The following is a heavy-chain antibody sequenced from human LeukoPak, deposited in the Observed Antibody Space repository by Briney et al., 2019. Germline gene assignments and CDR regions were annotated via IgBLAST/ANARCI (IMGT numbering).Heavy chain of an antibody. CDR3: ARDRYYYGSGSYPYMDV. CDR1: GVSISSYY. Sequence: SETLPLTCTASGVSISSYYWSWIRQPAGKGLEWIGRIHTSGSTKYNPSLMSRVTMSVDTSKNQFSLKVSSVTAADTAVYYCARDRYYYGSGSYPYMDVWGKGTTVTISS. CDR2: IHTSGST. D-gene: IGHD3-10*01. J-gene: IGHJ6*03. V-gene: IGHV4-4*07.